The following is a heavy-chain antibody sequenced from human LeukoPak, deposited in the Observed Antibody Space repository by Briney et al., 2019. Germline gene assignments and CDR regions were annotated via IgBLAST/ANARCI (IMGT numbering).Heavy chain of an antibody. D-gene: IGHD3-3*01. V-gene: IGHV3-48*04. J-gene: IGHJ5*02. CDR2: ISSSSSTI. Sequence: GGSLRLSCAASGFTFSTYGMNWVRQAPGKGLEWVSYISSSSSTIYYADSVKGRFTISRDNAKNSLYLQMNSLRAEDTAVYYCARARAGITIFGVVPNWFDPWGQGTLVTVSS. CDR3: ARARAGITIFGVVPNWFDP. CDR1: GFTFSTYG.